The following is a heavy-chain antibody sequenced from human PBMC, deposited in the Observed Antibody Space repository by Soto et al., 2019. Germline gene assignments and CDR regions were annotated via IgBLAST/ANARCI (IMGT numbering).Heavy chain of an antibody. J-gene: IGHJ6*02. CDR2: IIPLFGTT. D-gene: IGHD3-10*01. Sequence: QVQVVQSGVEVRRPGSSVKVSCKASGDTFKNCVISWVRQAPGQGLEWMGGIIPLFGTTDFAQRFQGRLTIPTDESTTTADMELSRLRSEDTATYYWAAELGFGKLSVVWGQGTTVIVSS. CDR3: AAELGFGKLSVV. CDR1: GDTFKNCV. V-gene: IGHV1-69*01.